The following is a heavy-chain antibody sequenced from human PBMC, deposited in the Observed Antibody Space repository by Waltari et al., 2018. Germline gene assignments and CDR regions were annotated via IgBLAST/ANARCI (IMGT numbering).Heavy chain of an antibody. D-gene: IGHD4-4*01. CDR3: ARGDSWAFDI. J-gene: IGHJ3*02. CDR2: INQYGSEE. V-gene: IGHV3-7*01. CDR1: AVVFHNYW. Sequence: ELQLVESGGGLVQLGRSLRLSCSASAVVFHNYWMVWVPKAPGKGLEWWANINQYGSEEHYVDSAKGRFTISRDNAKNAVYLQMNSLSAGDTSVYYCARGDSWAFDIWGQGTMVTVAS.